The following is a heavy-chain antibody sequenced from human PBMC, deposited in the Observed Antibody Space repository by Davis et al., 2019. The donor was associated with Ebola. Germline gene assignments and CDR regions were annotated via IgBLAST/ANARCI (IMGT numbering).Heavy chain of an antibody. CDR1: GYAVTGYG. V-gene: IGHV1-3*01. J-gene: IGHJ5*02. CDR3: ATLKWNLGRLFDP. D-gene: IGHD1-20*01. Sequence: AASVKVSCKASGYAVTGYGMSWVRQAPGQRLEWMGWITADNDKTDYSQKFQGRVTITRDTSANTVYMELISLTFEETAVYYCATLKWNLGRLFDPWGQGTPVTVSS. CDR2: ITADNDKT.